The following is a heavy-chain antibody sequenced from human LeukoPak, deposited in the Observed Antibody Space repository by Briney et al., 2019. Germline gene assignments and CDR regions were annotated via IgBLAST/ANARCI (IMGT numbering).Heavy chain of an antibody. D-gene: IGHD3-10*01. CDR3: ARDLGFGELFRNYFDY. V-gene: IGHV3-30*04. J-gene: IGHJ4*02. CDR2: MSYDGSNK. Sequence: PGGSLRLSCAASGFTFSSSAMSWVRLAPGKGLEWVALMSYDGSNKYYTASVKGRFTISRHNSKNTLYLQMNSLRAEDTAVYYCARDLGFGELFRNYFDYWGQGTLVTVSS. CDR1: GFTFSSSA.